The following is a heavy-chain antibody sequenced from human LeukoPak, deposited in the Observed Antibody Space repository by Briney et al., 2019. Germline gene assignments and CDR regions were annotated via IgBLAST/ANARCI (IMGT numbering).Heavy chain of an antibody. CDR1: GGSITSYH. J-gene: IGHJ5*02. D-gene: IGHD6-13*01. CDR3: AREGVAAAGFDP. CDR2: ISYSGST. V-gene: IGHV4-59*12. Sequence: SETLSLTCPVSGGSITSYHWNWIRQPPGKGLEWIGYISYSGSTSYNPSLKSRVTISMDTSKNQFSLKLSSVTAADTAVYYCAREGVAAAGFDPWGQGTLVTVSS.